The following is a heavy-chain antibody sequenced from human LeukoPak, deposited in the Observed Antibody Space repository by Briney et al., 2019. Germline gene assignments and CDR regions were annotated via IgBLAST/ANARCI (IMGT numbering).Heavy chain of an antibody. CDR1: GGSFSGYY. V-gene: IGHV4-34*01. CDR3: ARDGGYNWNLDS. D-gene: IGHD1-20*01. CDR2: INHSGST. J-gene: IGHJ4*02. Sequence: SETLSLTCAVYGGSFSGYYWSWIRQPPGKGLEWIGEINHSGSTNYNPSLKSRVTISVDTSKNQFSLNLSSVTAADTAVYYCARDGGYNWNLDSWGQGTLVTVSS.